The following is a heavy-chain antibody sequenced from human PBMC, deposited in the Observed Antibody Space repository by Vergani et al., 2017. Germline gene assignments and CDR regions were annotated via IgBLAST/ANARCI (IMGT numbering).Heavy chain of an antibody. CDR3: ALSAGSCSGGSCYSGFYYYGMDV. J-gene: IGHJ6*02. D-gene: IGHD2-15*01. V-gene: IGHV5-51*01. CDR2: IYPGDSDT. CDR1: GYSFTSYW. Sequence: EVQLVQSGAEVKKPGESLKISCKGSGYSFTSYWIGWVRQLPGKGLEWMGIIYPGDSDTRYSPSFQGQVTISADKSISTAYLQWSSLKASDTAMYYCALSAGSCSGGSCYSGFYYYGMDVWGQGTTVTVSS.